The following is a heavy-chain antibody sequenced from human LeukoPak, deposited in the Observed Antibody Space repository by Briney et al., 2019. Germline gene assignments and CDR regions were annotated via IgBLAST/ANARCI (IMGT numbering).Heavy chain of an antibody. CDR2: IKQDGSEK. V-gene: IGHV3-7*01. Sequence: GGSLRLSCAASGFTFSSYWMSWVRQAPGKGLEWVANIKQDGSEKYYVDSVKGRFTISRDNSKNTLYLQMNSLRAEDTAVYYCAKDLPSIAVAAGGPDYWGQGTLVTVSS. D-gene: IGHD6-19*01. J-gene: IGHJ4*02. CDR1: GFTFSSYW. CDR3: AKDLPSIAVAAGGPDY.